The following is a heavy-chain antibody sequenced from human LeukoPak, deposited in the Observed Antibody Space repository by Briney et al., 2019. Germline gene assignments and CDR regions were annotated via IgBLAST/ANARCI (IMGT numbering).Heavy chain of an antibody. D-gene: IGHD3-22*01. CDR2: IYYSGST. J-gene: IGHJ5*02. CDR3: ARDLSYYYDSSGYPKGFDP. CDR1: GGSISSSSYY. Sequence: SETLSLTCTVSGGSISSSSYYWGWIRQPPGKGLEWIGSIYYSGSTYYNPSLKSRVTISVDTSKNQFSLKLSSVTAADTAVYYCARDLSYYYDSSGYPKGFDPWGQGTLVTVSS. V-gene: IGHV4-39*07.